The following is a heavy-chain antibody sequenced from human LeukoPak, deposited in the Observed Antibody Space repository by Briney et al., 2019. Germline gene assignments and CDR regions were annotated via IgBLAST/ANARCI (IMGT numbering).Heavy chain of an antibody. Sequence: GGSLRLSCAASGFTFDDYAMHWVRQAPGKGLEWVSGISWNSGSIGYADSVKGRFTISRDNAKNSLYLQMNSLRAEDTAVYYCARDLVSGSCSHFQHWGQGTLVTVSS. CDR3: ARDLVSGSCSHFQH. D-gene: IGHD1-26*01. J-gene: IGHJ1*01. V-gene: IGHV3-9*01. CDR2: ISWNSGSI. CDR1: GFTFDDYA.